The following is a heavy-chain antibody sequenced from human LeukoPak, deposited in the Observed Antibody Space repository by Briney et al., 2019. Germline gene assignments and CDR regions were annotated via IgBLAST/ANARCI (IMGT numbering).Heavy chain of an antibody. CDR2: INHSGST. Sequence: SETLSLTCAVYGGSFSGYYWSWIRQPPGKGLEWIGEINHSGSTNYNPSLKSRVTISVDTSKNQFSLKLSSVTAADTAVYYCVRGVRLVTIFGVGLLDYWGQGTLVTVSS. J-gene: IGHJ4*02. CDR1: GGSFSGYY. D-gene: IGHD3-3*01. V-gene: IGHV4-34*01. CDR3: VRGVRLVTIFGVGLLDY.